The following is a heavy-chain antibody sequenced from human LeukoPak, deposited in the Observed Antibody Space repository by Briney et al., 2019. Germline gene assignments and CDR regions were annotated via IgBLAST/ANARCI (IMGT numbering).Heavy chain of an antibody. CDR2: ISTTSDYI. J-gene: IGHJ4*02. D-gene: IGHD3-10*01. V-gene: IGHV3-21*01. CDR3: ARGGSGSFVFDY. Sequence: GGSLRLSCAASGFTFSSYSMNWVRQAPGKGLEWVSCISTTSDYIYYADSLKGRFTISRDNAKNSLYLQMNSLRAEDTAVYYCARGGSGSFVFDYWGQGTLVTVSS. CDR1: GFTFSSYS.